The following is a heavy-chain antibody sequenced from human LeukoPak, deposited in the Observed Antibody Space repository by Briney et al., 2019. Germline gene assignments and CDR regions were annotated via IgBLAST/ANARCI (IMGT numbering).Heavy chain of an antibody. D-gene: IGHD1-14*01. CDR1: GYTFTGYY. CDR3: ARDGPRGYFQH. CDR2: INPNSGGT. V-gene: IGHV1-2*02. J-gene: IGHJ1*01. Sequence: ASVKVSCKASGYTFTGYYMHWVRQAPGQGLEWMGWINPNSGGTNYAQKLQGRVTMTTDTSTSTAYLELRSLRSDDTAVYYCARDGPRGYFQHWGQGTLITVSS.